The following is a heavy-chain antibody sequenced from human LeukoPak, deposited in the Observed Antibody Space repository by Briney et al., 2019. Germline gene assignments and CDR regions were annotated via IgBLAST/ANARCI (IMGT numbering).Heavy chain of an antibody. CDR1: GYTFTDYY. Sequence: ASVKVSCKASGYTFTDYYMHWVRQAPGQGLEWMGWVNTNSGGTNYAQKFQGRVTMTRDTSIRTAYIELSSLRSDDTAVYYCARPTCCSSASCYGGLWGQGSLVTVSS. D-gene: IGHD2-2*01. CDR3: ARPTCCSSASCYGGL. V-gene: IGHV1-2*02. CDR2: VNTNSGGT. J-gene: IGHJ4*02.